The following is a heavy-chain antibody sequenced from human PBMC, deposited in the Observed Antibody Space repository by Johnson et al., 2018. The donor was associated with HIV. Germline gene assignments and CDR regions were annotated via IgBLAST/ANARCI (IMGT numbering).Heavy chain of an antibody. CDR1: GFTFSSYA. CDR3: AKDASGSYSRAQSISDAFDI. CDR2: IKQDGSEE. D-gene: IGHD1-26*01. Sequence: VQLVESGGGVVQPGKSLRLSCAASGFTFSSYAMHWVRQAPGKGLEWVANIKQDGSEEYYVDSVKGRFTISRDNAKNSLYLQMNSLRTEDTALYYCAKDASGSYSRAQSISDAFDIWGQGTMVTVSS. J-gene: IGHJ3*02. V-gene: IGHV3-7*03.